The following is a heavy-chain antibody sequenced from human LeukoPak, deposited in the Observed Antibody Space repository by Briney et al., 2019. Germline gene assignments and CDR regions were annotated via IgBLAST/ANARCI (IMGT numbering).Heavy chain of an antibody. Sequence: GGSLRLSCAGSGFTFSNYWMRSVRQAPGKGLEWVATIKQVGSEKYHVDSVKVRFTISRDNDKNSLYLQMNSLRAEDRAGYYCAREGGGYCGYDFDGEFDYWGQGTLVTVSS. CDR3: AREGGGYCGYDFDGEFDY. CDR2: IKQVGSEK. D-gene: IGHD5-12*01. CDR1: GFTFSNYW. V-gene: IGHV3-7*01. J-gene: IGHJ4*02.